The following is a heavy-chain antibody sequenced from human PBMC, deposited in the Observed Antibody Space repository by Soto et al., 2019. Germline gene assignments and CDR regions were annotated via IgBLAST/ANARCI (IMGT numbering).Heavy chain of an antibody. CDR2: MNPNSGNT. Sequence: QVQLVQSGAEVKKPGASVKVSCKASGYTFTSYDINWVRQATGQGLEWMGWMNPNSGNTGYAQKLQARATMTRTTSISTAYMELSSRRSEDTAVYYCARRGYSSSWYYYYYTGMAVWGQGTTVTVSS. D-gene: IGHD6-13*01. CDR1: GYTFTSYD. J-gene: IGHJ6*02. CDR3: ARRGYSSSWYYYYYTGMAV. V-gene: IGHV1-8*01.